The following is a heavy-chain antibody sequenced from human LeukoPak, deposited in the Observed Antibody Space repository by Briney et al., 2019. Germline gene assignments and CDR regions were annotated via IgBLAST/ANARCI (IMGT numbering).Heavy chain of an antibody. D-gene: IGHD6-19*01. CDR3: AREVGTYGSGWSYFDY. V-gene: IGHV1-46*01. J-gene: IGHJ4*02. Sequence: ASVKVSCKASGYTFTNYYMHWVRQAPGQGLEWMGMINPSGGRSSYAQKFQGRVTMTRDTSTSTVYMGLSSLRSEDTAVYYCAREVGTYGSGWSYFDYWGQGTLVTVSS. CDR1: GYTFTNYY. CDR2: INPSGGRS.